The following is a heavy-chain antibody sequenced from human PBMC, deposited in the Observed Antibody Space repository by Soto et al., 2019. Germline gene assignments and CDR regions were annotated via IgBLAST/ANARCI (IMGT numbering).Heavy chain of an antibody. V-gene: IGHV4-39*01. Sequence: SETLSLTCTVSGGSISSGSYYWGWIRQPPGKGLEWIGSIYYSGSTYYNPSLKSRVTISVDTSKNQFSLKLSSVTAADTAVYYCARFLDYYDSSGDRPLGAFDIWGQGTMVTVSS. D-gene: IGHD3-22*01. CDR3: ARFLDYYDSSGDRPLGAFDI. J-gene: IGHJ3*02. CDR2: IYYSGST. CDR1: GGSISSGSYY.